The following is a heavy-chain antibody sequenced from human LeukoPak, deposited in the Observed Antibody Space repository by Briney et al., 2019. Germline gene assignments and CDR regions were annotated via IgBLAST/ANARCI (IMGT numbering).Heavy chain of an antibody. CDR1: GFTFSDYY. CDR3: ARFPQSSGWYDHYYYMDV. CDR2: ISSSGSTI. Sequence: GGSLRLSCAASGFTFSDYYMSWIRQAPGKGLEWVSYISSSGSTIYYADSVKGRFTISRDNAKNSLYLQMNSLRAEDTAVYYCARFPQSSGWYDHYYYMDVWGKGTTVTVSS. D-gene: IGHD6-19*01. V-gene: IGHV3-11*04. J-gene: IGHJ6*03.